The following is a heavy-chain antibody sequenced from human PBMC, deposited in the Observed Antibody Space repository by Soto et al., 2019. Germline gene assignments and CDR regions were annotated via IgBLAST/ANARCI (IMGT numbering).Heavy chain of an antibody. Sequence: PVGSLRLSCAASGFTFSSYAMSWVRQAPGKGLEWVSAISGSGGSTYYADSVKGRFTISRDNSKNTLYLQMNSLRAEDTAVHYCAKRPKGSGWYGGAFDIWGQGTMVTVSS. D-gene: IGHD6-19*01. CDR3: AKRPKGSGWYGGAFDI. J-gene: IGHJ3*02. CDR2: ISGSGGST. V-gene: IGHV3-23*01. CDR1: GFTFSSYA.